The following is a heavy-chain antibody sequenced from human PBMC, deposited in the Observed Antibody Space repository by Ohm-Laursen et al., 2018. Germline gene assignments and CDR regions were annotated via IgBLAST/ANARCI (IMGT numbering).Heavy chain of an antibody. V-gene: IGHV4-39*01. CDR1: GATIRSDGYY. CDR3: ARHGEYDLWSLFDY. Sequence: GTLSLTCAVSGATIRSDGYYWGWIRQPPGKGLEWIGSISYSGNTYYNPSLQSRVTLFVDTSHNQFSLKLNSVTAADTAVYFCARHGEYDLWSLFDYWGQGTLVTVSS. CDR2: ISYSGNT. D-gene: IGHD3-3*01. J-gene: IGHJ4*02.